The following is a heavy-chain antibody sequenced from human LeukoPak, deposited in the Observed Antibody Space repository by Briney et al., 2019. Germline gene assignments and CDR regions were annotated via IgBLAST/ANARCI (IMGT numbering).Heavy chain of an antibody. D-gene: IGHD4-17*01. CDR3: ARGDPTVTTKQNFDY. V-gene: IGHV3-33*01. Sequence: GRSLRLSCAASGFSFSNYDMHWVRQAPGKGLEWVAVIWYDGSNKYYADSVKGRFTISRGNSKNTLYLQMNSLRVEDTAVYYCARGDPTVTTKQNFDYWGQGTLVTVSS. CDR1: GFSFSNYD. CDR2: IWYDGSNK. J-gene: IGHJ4*02.